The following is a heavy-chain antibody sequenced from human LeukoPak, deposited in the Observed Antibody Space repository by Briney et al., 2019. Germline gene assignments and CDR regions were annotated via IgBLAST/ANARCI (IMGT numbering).Heavy chain of an antibody. D-gene: IGHD5-18*01. CDR3: AKRGYSYDFDY. CDR2: IWYDGSNK. J-gene: IGHJ4*02. Sequence: PGRSLRLSRAASGFTFSSYGMPWVRQAPGKGLERVAVIWYDGSNKYYADSVKGRFTISRDNSKNTLYLQMNSLRAEDTAVYYCAKRGYSYDFDYWGQGTLVTVSS. V-gene: IGHV3-33*06. CDR1: GFTFSSYG.